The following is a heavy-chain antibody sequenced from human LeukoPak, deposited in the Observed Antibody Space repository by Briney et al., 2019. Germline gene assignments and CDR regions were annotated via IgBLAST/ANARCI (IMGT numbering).Heavy chain of an antibody. V-gene: IGHV4-61*02. D-gene: IGHD3-22*01. CDR2: IYTSGST. Sequence: KTSETLSLTCTVSGGSISSGSYYWSWIRQPAGKGLEWIGGIYTSGSTNYNPSLKSRVTISVDTSKNQFSLKLSSVTAAGTAVYYCAREVKYYDSSGPFFDYWGQGTLVTVPS. CDR1: GGSISSGSYY. J-gene: IGHJ4*02. CDR3: AREVKYYDSSGPFFDY.